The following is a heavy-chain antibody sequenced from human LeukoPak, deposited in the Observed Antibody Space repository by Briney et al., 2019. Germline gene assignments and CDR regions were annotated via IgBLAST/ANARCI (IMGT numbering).Heavy chain of an antibody. CDR2: IWYDGSNK. CDR1: GFTFSSYG. V-gene: IGHV3-33*01. J-gene: IGHJ4*02. CDR3: ASVPPYSGYLY. D-gene: IGHD5-12*01. Sequence: GGSLRLSCAASGFTFSSYGMHWVRQAPGKGREGVAVIWYDGSNKYYADSVKGRFTISRDNSKNTLYLQMNSLRAEDTAVYYCASVPPYSGYLYWGQGTLVTVSS.